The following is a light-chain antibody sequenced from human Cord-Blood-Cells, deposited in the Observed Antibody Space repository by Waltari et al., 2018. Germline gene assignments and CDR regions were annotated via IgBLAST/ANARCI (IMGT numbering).Light chain of an antibody. J-gene: IGLJ3*02. CDR2: DVS. CDR3: SSYTSSSTLV. Sequence: QSALTQPASVSGSPGQPITISCTGTSSDVGGYNYVSWYQQHPGKAPKLMIYDVSKWPSGVSDRFSGSKSGNTASLTISGLQAEDEADYYCSSYTSSSTLVFGGGTKLTVL. V-gene: IGLV2-14*01. CDR1: SSDVGGYNY.